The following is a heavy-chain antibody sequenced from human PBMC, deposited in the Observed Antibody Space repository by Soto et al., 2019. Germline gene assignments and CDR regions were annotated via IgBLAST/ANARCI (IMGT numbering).Heavy chain of an antibody. J-gene: IGHJ4*02. D-gene: IGHD6-6*01. CDR2: ISSSSSYI. V-gene: IGHV3-21*01. CDR1: GFTFSIYS. CDR3: ARSIIAASLPFDY. Sequence: GGSLRLCCASSGFTFSIYSVNLVRQAPGKGLEWVSSISSSSSYIYYADSVKGRFTISRDNAKNSLYLQMNSLRAEDTAVYYCARSIIAASLPFDYRGQGTLVTVSS.